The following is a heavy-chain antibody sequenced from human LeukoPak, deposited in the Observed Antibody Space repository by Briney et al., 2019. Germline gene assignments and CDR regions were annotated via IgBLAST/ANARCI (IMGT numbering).Heavy chain of an antibody. V-gene: IGHV3-48*03. CDR2: ISSSGSTI. D-gene: IGHD5-24*01. CDR3: ARVESYYYYYMDV. Sequence: PGGSLRLSCAASGFTFSSYEMNWVRQAPWKGLEWVSYISSSGSTIYYADSVKGRFTISRDNAKNSLYLQMNSLRAEDTAVYYCARVESYYYYYMDVWGKGTTVTVSS. CDR1: GFTFSSYE. J-gene: IGHJ6*03.